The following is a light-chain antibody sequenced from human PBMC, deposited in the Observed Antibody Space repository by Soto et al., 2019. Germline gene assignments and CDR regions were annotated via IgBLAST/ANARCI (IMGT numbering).Light chain of an antibody. V-gene: IGLV1-40*01. J-gene: IGLJ1*01. Sequence: QSVLTQPPSVSGAPGQRVTISCTGSGSNIGAGYDVHWYQQLPGTAPKLLIDGNSNRPSGVPDRFSASKSGTSASLAITGLQAEDEADYYCQSYDSGLSVVYVFGTGTKVTVL. CDR1: GSNIGAGYD. CDR3: QSYDSGLSVVYV. CDR2: GNS.